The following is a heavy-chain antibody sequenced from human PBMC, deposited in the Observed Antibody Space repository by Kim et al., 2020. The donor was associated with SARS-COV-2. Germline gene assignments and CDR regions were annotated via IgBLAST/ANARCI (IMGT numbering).Heavy chain of an antibody. CDR3: ARLASSSWYYFDY. D-gene: IGHD6-13*01. V-gene: IGHV3-66*01. J-gene: IGHJ4*02. Sequence: YAHTGKGILNISRDNSKNRLYLQMNSLRAEDTAVYYCARLASSSWYYFDYWGQGTLVTVSS.